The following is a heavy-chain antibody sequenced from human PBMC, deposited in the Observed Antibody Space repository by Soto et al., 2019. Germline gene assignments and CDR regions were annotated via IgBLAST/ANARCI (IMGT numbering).Heavy chain of an antibody. CDR1: GFTFSDYY. CDR3: ARDRYYDSSGYPSYYGMDV. CDR2: ISSSSSYT. Sequence: QVQLVESGGGLVKPGGSLRLSCAASGFTFSDYYMSWIRQAPGKGLEWVSYISSSSSYTNYADSVKGRFTISRDNAKNSLYLQMNSLRADDTAVYYCARDRYYDSSGYPSYYGMDVWGQGTTVTVSS. J-gene: IGHJ6*02. D-gene: IGHD3-22*01. V-gene: IGHV3-11*06.